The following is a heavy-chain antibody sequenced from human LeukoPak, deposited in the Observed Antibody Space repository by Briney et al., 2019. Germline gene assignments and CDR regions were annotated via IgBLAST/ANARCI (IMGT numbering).Heavy chain of an antibody. J-gene: IGHJ4*02. CDR2: IYHSGST. CDR1: GGSISSSNW. Sequence: SETLSLTCAVSGGSISSSNWWSWVRQPPGKGLEWIGEIYHSGSTNYNPSLKSRVTISVDTSKNQFSLKLSSVTAADTAVYYCARLSGGYSYGVFDYWGQGTLVTVSS. D-gene: IGHD5-18*01. CDR3: ARLSGGYSYGVFDY. V-gene: IGHV4-4*02.